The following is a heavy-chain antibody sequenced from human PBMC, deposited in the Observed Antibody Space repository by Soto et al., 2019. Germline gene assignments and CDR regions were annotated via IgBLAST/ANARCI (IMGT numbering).Heavy chain of an antibody. D-gene: IGHD2-15*01. V-gene: IGHV1-3*01. CDR1: GYTFTSYA. J-gene: IGHJ4*02. CDR2: INAGNGNT. CDR3: ARARADLISHFDY. Sequence: GASVKVSCKASGYTFTSYAMHWVRQAPGQRLEWMGWINAGNGNTKYSQKFQGRVTITRDTSASTAYMELSSLRSEDTAVYYCARARADLISHFDYWGQGTLVTVSS.